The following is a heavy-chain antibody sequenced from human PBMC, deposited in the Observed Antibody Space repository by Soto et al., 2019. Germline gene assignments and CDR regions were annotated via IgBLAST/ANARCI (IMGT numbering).Heavy chain of an antibody. CDR2: ITSDSSTI. J-gene: IGHJ6*02. CDR3: ARVGRGVYGMDV. CDR1: GFTFSSYS. V-gene: IGHV3-48*02. Sequence: EVQLVESGGGLVQPGGSLRLSCAASGFTFSSYSINWVRQAPGKGLERFSYITSDSSTISYADSLKGRFTVSRDNAKNSLYLQMNSLRDEDTAVYYCARVGRGVYGMDVWGQGTSVTVSS. D-gene: IGHD2-8*01.